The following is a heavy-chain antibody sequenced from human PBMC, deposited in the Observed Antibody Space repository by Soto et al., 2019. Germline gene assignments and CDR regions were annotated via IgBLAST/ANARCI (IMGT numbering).Heavy chain of an antibody. Sequence: ASVKVSCKASGYTFTGYYMHWVRQAPGQGLEWMGWINPNSGGTNYAQKFQGRVTMTRDTSISTAYMELSRLRSDDTAVYYCARDHGGHYDILTGYYSARHFLWGQGTLVTVSS. CDR3: ARDHGGHYDILTGYYSARHFL. CDR1: GYTFTGYY. D-gene: IGHD3-9*01. CDR2: INPNSGGT. J-gene: IGHJ4*02. V-gene: IGHV1-2*02.